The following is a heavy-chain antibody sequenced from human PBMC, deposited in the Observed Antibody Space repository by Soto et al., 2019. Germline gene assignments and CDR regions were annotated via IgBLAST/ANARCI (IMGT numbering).Heavy chain of an antibody. CDR3: AKDMIKKLRDHPLNFDY. V-gene: IGHV3-23*01. CDR2: ISGSGGST. CDR1: GFTFSSYA. J-gene: IGHJ4*02. Sequence: GGSLRLSCAASGFTFSSYAMSWVRQAPGKGLEWVSAISGSGGSTYYADSVKGRFTISRDNSKNTLYLQMNSLRAEDTAVYYCAKDMIKKLRDHPLNFDYWGQGTLVTVSS. D-gene: IGHD3-16*01.